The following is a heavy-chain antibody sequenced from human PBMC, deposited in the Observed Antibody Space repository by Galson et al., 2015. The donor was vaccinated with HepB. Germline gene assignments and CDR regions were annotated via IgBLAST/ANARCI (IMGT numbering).Heavy chain of an antibody. CDR3: ARGGLGGRSTPCSGGSCYII. D-gene: IGHD2-15*01. J-gene: IGHJ3*02. V-gene: IGHV1-2*06. CDR2: INPNSGGT. CDR1: GYTFTGYY. Sequence: SVKVSCKASGYTFTGYYMHWVRQAPGQGLEWMGRINPNSGGTDYAQKFQGRVTMTRDTSISTAYMELSRLRSDDTAVYYCARGGLGGRSTPCSGGSCYIIWGQGTMVTVSS.